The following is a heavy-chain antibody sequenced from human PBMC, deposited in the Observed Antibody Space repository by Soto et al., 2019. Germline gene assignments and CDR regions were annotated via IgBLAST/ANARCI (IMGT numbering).Heavy chain of an antibody. CDR1: GLSVSTNF. V-gene: IGHV3-53*01. J-gene: IGHJ6*02. CDR2: IYSGGKT. CDR3: TRXAPGERPYYFYYYGMDV. Sequence: GGSLRLSCAASGLSVSTNFMSWVRQAPGKGLEWLAVIYSGGKTFYADSVKGRFTISKDNSKNTLSLQMNSLRAEDTAVYYCTRXAPGERPYYFYYYGMDVWGQGTTVTVSS.